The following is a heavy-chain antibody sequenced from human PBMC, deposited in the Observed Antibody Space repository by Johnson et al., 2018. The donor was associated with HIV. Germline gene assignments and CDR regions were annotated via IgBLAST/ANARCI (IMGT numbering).Heavy chain of an antibody. Sequence: VHLVESGGGVVQPGGSLRLSCAASGFTFSSYGMHWVRQAPGKGLEWVAFIRYDGSNKYYADSVKGRFTISRDNSKNTLYLQMNSLRAEDTAVYYCARVHPAVAGNDAFDIWGQGTMVTVSS. CDR3: ARVHPAVAGNDAFDI. CDR1: GFTFSSYG. D-gene: IGHD6-19*01. CDR2: IRYDGSNK. V-gene: IGHV3-30*02. J-gene: IGHJ3*02.